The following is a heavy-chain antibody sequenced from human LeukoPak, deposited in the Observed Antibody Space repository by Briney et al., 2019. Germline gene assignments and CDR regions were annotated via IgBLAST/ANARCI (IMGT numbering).Heavy chain of an antibody. J-gene: IGHJ4*02. CDR3: ARPYCASTSCPTFEY. Sequence: PGGSLRLSCAASGFAFSSYNMNWVRQAPGKGLEWVSYISSGRDTIFYADSVKGRFTISRDNAKNSLYLQMNSLRAEDTAVYYCARPYCASTSCPTFEYWGQGTLVTVSS. V-gene: IGHV3-48*01. D-gene: IGHD2-2*01. CDR2: ISSGRDTI. CDR1: GFAFSSYN.